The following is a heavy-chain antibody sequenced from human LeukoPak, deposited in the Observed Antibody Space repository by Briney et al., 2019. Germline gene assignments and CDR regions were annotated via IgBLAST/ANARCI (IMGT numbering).Heavy chain of an antibody. CDR2: TYYRSKWNN. V-gene: IGHV6-1*01. CDR1: GDSVSSNSAA. D-gene: IGHD3-10*01. CDR3: ARDMDYYGSGSYYNSRWFDP. Sequence: SQTLSLTCAISGDSVSSNSAAWSWIRQSPSRGLEWLGRTYYRSKWNNNYAISVKSRITINPDTSKNQFSLQLNSVTPEDTAVYYCARDMDYYGSGSYYNSRWFDPWGQGTLVTVSS. J-gene: IGHJ5*02.